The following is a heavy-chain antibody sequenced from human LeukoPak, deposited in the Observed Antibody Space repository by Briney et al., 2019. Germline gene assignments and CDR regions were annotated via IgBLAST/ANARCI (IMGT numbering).Heavy chain of an antibody. CDR3: AKDSYSKGGF. CDR1: GFTFSSYW. J-gene: IGHJ4*02. Sequence: GGSLRLSCAASGFTFSSYWMSWVRQAPGKGLEWVANIKNDGAVKNYVDSVKGRFTISRDNAKNSLYLQMNSLRAEDTAVYYCAKDSYSKGGFWGQGVLVTVSS. CDR2: IKNDGAVK. V-gene: IGHV3-7*01. D-gene: IGHD6-13*01.